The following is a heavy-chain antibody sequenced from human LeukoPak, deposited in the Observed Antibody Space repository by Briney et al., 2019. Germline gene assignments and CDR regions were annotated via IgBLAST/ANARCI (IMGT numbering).Heavy chain of an antibody. CDR2: IYYSGST. Sequence: SETLSLTCTVSGGSITSYYWSWIRQPPGKGLEWIGYIYYSGSTNYNPSLKSRVTISVDTSKNQFSLKLSSVTAADTAVYYCARVSGDAFDIWGQGTMVTVSS. V-gene: IGHV4-59*01. CDR1: GGSITSYY. CDR3: ARVSGDAFDI. J-gene: IGHJ3*02.